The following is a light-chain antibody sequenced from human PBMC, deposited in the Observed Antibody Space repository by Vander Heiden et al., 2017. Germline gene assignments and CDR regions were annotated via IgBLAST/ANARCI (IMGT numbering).Light chain of an antibody. CDR3: AAWDDSLNGPV. CDR2: RNN. V-gene: IGLV1-44*01. J-gene: IGLJ3*02. Sequence: QSVLTQPPSASGTPGQRVTISCSGSSSNIGSNTVNWYQQLPGTAPKLLIYRNNQRPSGVPDRFSGSKSGTSASLDISGLQSEDEADYYCAAWDDSLNGPVFGGGTKLTVL. CDR1: SSNIGSNT.